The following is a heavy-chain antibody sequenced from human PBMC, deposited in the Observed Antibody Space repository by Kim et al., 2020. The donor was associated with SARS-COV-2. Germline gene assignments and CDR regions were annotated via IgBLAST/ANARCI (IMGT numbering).Heavy chain of an antibody. CDR1: GGSFSGYY. CDR3: ARVRSSRFIIFYYYGMDV. J-gene: IGHJ6*02. D-gene: IGHD6-13*01. CDR2: INHSGST. Sequence: SETLSLTCAVYGGSFSGYYWSWIRQPRGKGLEWIGEINHSGSTNYNPSLKSRVTISVDTSKNQFSLKLSSVTAADTAVYYCARVRSSRFIIFYYYGMDVWGQGTTVTVSS. V-gene: IGHV4-34*01.